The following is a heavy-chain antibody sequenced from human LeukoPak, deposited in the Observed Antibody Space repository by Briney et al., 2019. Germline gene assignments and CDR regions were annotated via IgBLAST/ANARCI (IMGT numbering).Heavy chain of an antibody. D-gene: IGHD5/OR15-5a*01. CDR1: GYTFTSYS. J-gene: IGHJ4*02. CDR2: ISAHNGNT. Sequence: GASVTVPCKASGYTFTSYSISWVRQAPGQGLEWMGWISAHNGNTIYAQKVKGRVTMTTDTSTSTAYMELRSLKSDDTAVYYCARGRLSTILFDSWGQGTLVTVSS. V-gene: IGHV1-18*01. CDR3: ARGRLSTILFDS.